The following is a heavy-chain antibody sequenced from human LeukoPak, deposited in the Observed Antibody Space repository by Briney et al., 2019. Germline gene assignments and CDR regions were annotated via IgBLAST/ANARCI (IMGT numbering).Heavy chain of an antibody. CDR2: IYYSGST. CDR3: ARAASGVYSSGRIVY. J-gene: IGHJ4*02. V-gene: IGHV4-59*12. CDR1: GGSIGTYY. Sequence: SETLSLTCTVSGGSIGTYYWSWIRQPPGKGLEWIGYIYYSGSTNYNPSLKSRVTISVYTSKNQFSLKLNSVTAADTAVYYCARAASGVYSSGRIVYWGQGTLVTVSS. D-gene: IGHD6-19*01.